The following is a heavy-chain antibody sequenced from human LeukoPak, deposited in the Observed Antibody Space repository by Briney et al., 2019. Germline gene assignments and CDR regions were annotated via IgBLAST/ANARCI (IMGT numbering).Heavy chain of an antibody. D-gene: IGHD4-17*01. CDR1: GGSFSGYY. CDR2: INHSGST. V-gene: IGHV4-34*01. J-gene: IGHJ5*02. CDR3: ARGLTVTWFDP. Sequence: SETLSLTCTVYGGSFSGYYWSWIRQPPGKGLEWIGEINHSGSTNYNPSLKSRVTISVDTSKNQFSLKLSSVTAADTAVYYCARGLTVTWFDPWGQGTLVTVSS.